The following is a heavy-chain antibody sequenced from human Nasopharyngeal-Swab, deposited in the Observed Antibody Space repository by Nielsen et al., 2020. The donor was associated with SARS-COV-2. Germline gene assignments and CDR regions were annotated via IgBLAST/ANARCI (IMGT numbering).Heavy chain of an antibody. CDR1: GFPLTSYA. D-gene: IGHD5-18*01. CDR2: ISNSGGTT. J-gene: IGHJ3*02. CDR3: VRDGALIQLWLLPHALDI. V-gene: IGHV3-48*04. Sequence: GESLKISCAVSGFPLTSYAMTWVRQAPGKGLEWVSAISNSGGTTFYADSVKGRFTISRDNANNSLYLQMNSLRADDTAVYYCVRDGALIQLWLLPHALDIWGQGTLVTVSS.